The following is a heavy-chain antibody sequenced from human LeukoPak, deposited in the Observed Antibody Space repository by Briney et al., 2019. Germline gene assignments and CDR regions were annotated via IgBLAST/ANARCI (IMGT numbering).Heavy chain of an antibody. V-gene: IGHV1-69*13. CDR2: IIPIFGTA. J-gene: IGHJ2*01. Sequence: SVKVSCKASGGTLSSYAISWVRQAPGQGLEWMGGIIPIFGTANYAQKFQGRVTITADESTSTAYMELSSLRSEDTAVYYCAIESLTSFGVAVVCDLWGRGTLVTVSS. D-gene: IGHD3-3*01. CDR1: GGTLSSYA. CDR3: AIESLTSFGVAVVCDL.